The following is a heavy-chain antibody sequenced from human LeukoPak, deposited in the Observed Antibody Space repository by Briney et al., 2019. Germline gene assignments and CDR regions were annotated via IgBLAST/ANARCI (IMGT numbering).Heavy chain of an antibody. Sequence: GGSLRLSCAASGFTFSSYSMNWVRQAPGKGLEWVSFISSSSSTIYYADSVKGRFTISRDNAKNSLYLQMNSLRAEDTAFYYCAKDDNSWSLDYWGQGTLVTVSS. J-gene: IGHJ4*02. CDR1: GFTFSSYS. CDR3: AKDDNSWSLDY. V-gene: IGHV3-48*04. CDR2: ISSSSSTI. D-gene: IGHD6-13*01.